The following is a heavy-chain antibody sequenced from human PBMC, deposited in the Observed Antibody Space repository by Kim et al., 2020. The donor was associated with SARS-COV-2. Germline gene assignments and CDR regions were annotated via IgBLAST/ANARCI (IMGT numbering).Heavy chain of an antibody. CDR1: GFTLTKAW. V-gene: IGHV3-15*05. CDR2: IKANIDDGTA. J-gene: IGHJ4*02. CDR3: ATALSIGPV. D-gene: IGHD2-15*01. Sequence: GGSLRLSCTAPGFTLTKAWMSWVRQAPGKGLEWVGRIKANIDDGTADYVAPVKGRFIISRDDSKNTIYLQMNSLKADDTAVYFCATALSIGPVWGQGALVTVYS.